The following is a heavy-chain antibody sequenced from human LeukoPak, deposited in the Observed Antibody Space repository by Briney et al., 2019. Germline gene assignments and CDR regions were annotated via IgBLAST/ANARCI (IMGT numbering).Heavy chain of an antibody. CDR2: ISTRGAST. CDR1: GFSFSSYA. D-gene: IGHD2-2*01. V-gene: IGHV3-23*01. J-gene: IGHJ4*02. Sequence: GGSLRLSCAAPGFSFSSYAMSWVRQTPERGLEWVSSISTRGASTYYADSVKGRFTVSRDNSKDTLYLQMNSLTAEDTALYYCTSSFDYWGQGILVTVSS. CDR3: TSSFDY.